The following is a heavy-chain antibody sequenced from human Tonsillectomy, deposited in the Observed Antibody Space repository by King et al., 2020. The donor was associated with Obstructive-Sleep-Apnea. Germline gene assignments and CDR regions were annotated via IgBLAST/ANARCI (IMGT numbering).Heavy chain of an antibody. D-gene: IGHD4-11*01. J-gene: IGHJ6*02. CDR2: ISSNSSTI. CDR3: ARDLHIDYKSPYYYYYGMDV. Sequence: VQLVESGGGLVQPGGSLRLSCAASGFIFNNYNMNWVRQAPGKRLEWVSYISSNSSTIYYADSVKGRFTISTDNAKNSLYLQMNSLRAEDTAVYYCARDLHIDYKSPYYYYYGMDVWGQGTTVTVSS. V-gene: IGHV3-48*04. CDR1: GFIFNNYN.